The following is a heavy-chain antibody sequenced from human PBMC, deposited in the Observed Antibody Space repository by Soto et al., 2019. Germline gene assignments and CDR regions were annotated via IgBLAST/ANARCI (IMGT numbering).Heavy chain of an antibody. J-gene: IGHJ4*02. CDR2: IDPSDSYT. Sequence: GESLKISCKGSGYSFTSYWISWVRQMPGKGLEWMGRIDPSDSYTNYSPSFQGHVTISADKPISTAYPQWSSLKASDTAMYYCARKEHGDRYHCWGQGNMVTVSS. CDR1: GYSFTSYW. V-gene: IGHV5-10-1*01. CDR3: ARKEHGDRYHC. D-gene: IGHD5-12*01.